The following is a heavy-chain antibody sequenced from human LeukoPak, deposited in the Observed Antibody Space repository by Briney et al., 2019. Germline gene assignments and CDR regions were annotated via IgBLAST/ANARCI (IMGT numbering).Heavy chain of an antibody. CDR2: IRFDGSYG. CDR1: GVIFDSFG. Sequence: GGSLRLSCAASGVIFDSFGMHWVRQDQGTGLEGVASIRFDGSYGDYGDSMKGRITISRDNSRNTLFLQMNSLRTDDTAVYYCAKDWGDQSTNYCGQGALVIVSS. V-gene: IGHV3-30*02. CDR3: AKDWGDQSTNY. D-gene: IGHD2-21*02. J-gene: IGHJ4*02.